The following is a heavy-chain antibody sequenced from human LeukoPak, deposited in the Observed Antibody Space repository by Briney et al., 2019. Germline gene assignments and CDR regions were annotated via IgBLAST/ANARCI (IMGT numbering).Heavy chain of an antibody. J-gene: IGHJ5*02. Sequence: GGSLRLSCAASGFTFSDYYMSWIRQAPGKGLEWVSYISSSSSYTNYADSVKGRFTISRDNAKNSLYLQMNSLRAEDTAVYYCARELWGRIVGADDGFDPWGQGTLVTVSS. CDR1: GFTFSDYY. CDR3: ARELWGRIVGADDGFDP. CDR2: ISSSSSYT. V-gene: IGHV3-11*05. D-gene: IGHD1-26*01.